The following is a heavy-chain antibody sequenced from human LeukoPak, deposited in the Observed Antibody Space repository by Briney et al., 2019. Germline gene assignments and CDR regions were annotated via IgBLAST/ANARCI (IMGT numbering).Heavy chain of an antibody. CDR2: IIPIFGTA. V-gene: IGHV1-69*01. J-gene: IGHJ4*02. CDR3: ARGLGHDSSGWLI. Sequence: SVKVSCKASGGTFSGYVISWVRQTPGHGLEWRGGIIPIFGTANYAQKFQGRVTITADESTSTAYMELSSLRSEDTAVYYCARGLGHDSSGWLIWGQGTLVTVSS. CDR1: GGTFSGYV. D-gene: IGHD6-19*01.